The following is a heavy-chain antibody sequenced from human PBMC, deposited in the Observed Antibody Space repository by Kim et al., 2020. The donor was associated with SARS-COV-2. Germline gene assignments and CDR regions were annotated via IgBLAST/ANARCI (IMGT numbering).Heavy chain of an antibody. D-gene: IGHD5-12*01. Sequence: DSVKGRFTISRDNSKNTLYLQMNSLRAEDTAVYYCAKVIVATITYDAFDIWGQGTMVTVSS. CDR3: AKVIVATITYDAFDI. J-gene: IGHJ3*02. V-gene: IGHV3-30*02.